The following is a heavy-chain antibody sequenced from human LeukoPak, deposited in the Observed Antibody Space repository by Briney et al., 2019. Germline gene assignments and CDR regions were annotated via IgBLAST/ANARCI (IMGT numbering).Heavy chain of an antibody. CDR3: ARDGLYCTNGVCSSDI. D-gene: IGHD2-8*01. J-gene: IGHJ3*02. CDR2: INPSSGGT. CDR1: GYTFTRHY. Sequence: ASVKVSCKASGYTFTRHYMNWVRQAPGQGLEWMGKINPSSGGTGYAQKFQGRVTMTRDTSTSTVYMELSSLRSEDTAVYYCARDGLYCTNGVCSSDIWGQGTLVTVSS. V-gene: IGHV1-46*01.